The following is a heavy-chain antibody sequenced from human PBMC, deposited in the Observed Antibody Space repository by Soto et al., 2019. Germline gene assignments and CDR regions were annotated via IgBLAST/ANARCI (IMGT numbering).Heavy chain of an antibody. CDR3: TSTYYYDSSGYYSDAFDI. CDR2: IKSKTDGGTT. CDR1: GFTFSNAW. Sequence: PGGSLRLSCAASGFTFSNAWMNWVRQAPGKGLEWVGRIKSKTDGGTTDYAAPVKGRFTISRDDSKNTLYLQMNSPKTEDTAVYYCTSTYYYDSSGYYSDAFDIWGQGTMVTVSS. V-gene: IGHV3-15*07. J-gene: IGHJ3*02. D-gene: IGHD3-22*01.